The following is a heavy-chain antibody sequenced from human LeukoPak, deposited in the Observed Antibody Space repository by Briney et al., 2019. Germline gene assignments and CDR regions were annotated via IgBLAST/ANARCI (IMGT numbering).Heavy chain of an antibody. V-gene: IGHV3-48*02. CDR2: ITGSGSPI. CDR3: VRDPEALDY. CDR1: GFTFSRYS. Sequence: GGSLRLSCAASGFTFSRYSMDWVRQAPGKGLEWVSYITGSGSPIYYADSVKGRFTISRDNAKNSLYLQMNSLRDEDTAVYYCVRDPEALDYWGQGTLVTVSS. J-gene: IGHJ4*02.